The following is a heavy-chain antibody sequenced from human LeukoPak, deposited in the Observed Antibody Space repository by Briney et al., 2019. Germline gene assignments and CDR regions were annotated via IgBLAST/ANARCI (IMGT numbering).Heavy chain of an antibody. CDR1: GYTFTSYG. CDR2: ISAYNGNT. Sequence: GASVKVSCKASGYTFTSYGISWVRQAPGQGLEWMGWISAYNGNTNYAQKLQGRVTMTTGTSTSTAYMELRSLRFDDTAVYYCARDALGAARSNFADYWGQGTLVTVSS. D-gene: IGHD6-6*01. V-gene: IGHV1-18*01. CDR3: ARDALGAARSNFADY. J-gene: IGHJ4*02.